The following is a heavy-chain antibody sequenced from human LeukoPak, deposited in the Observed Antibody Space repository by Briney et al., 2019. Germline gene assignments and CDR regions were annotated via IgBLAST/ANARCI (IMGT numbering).Heavy chain of an antibody. Sequence: GGSLRLSCAASGFPFSTYAMSWVRQAPGRGLEWVSSIRGSDGSTYYADSVEGRFVISRDNSKNTLYLQMNSLRAEDTAVYYCAKDVYGDYGGLDYWGQGTLVTVSS. CDR1: GFPFSTYA. D-gene: IGHD4-17*01. V-gene: IGHV3-23*01. CDR2: IRGSDGST. CDR3: AKDVYGDYGGLDY. J-gene: IGHJ4*02.